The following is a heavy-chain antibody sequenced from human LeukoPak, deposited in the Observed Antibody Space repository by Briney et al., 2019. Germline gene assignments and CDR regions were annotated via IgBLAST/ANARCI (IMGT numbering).Heavy chain of an antibody. Sequence: SETLSLTCTASGGSVSSNNYYWGWLRQPPGKGLEWIGYIYYTETTNYNPSLKSRVTMSVDTSKNEFSLKLSSVTAADTAVYYCARDLFGSGHFLPKSHWGQGTLVTVSS. V-gene: IGHV4-61*01. D-gene: IGHD3-10*01. J-gene: IGHJ4*02. CDR1: GGSVSSNNYY. CDR2: IYYTETT. CDR3: ARDLFGSGHFLPKSH.